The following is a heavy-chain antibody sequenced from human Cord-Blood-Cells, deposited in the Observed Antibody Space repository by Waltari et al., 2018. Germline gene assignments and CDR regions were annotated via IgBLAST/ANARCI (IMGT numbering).Heavy chain of an antibody. Sequence: QVQLQESGPGLVKPSQTLSLTCTVSGGSISSGGYYWSWLRQHPRKGLEWIGYIYYSGSTYYNPSLKSRVTISVDTSKNQFSLKLSSVTAADTAVYYCARDSLNSSSGDYWGQGTLVTVSS. V-gene: IGHV4-31*03. J-gene: IGHJ4*02. D-gene: IGHD6-6*01. CDR3: ARDSLNSSSGDY. CDR1: GGSISSGGYY. CDR2: IYYSGST.